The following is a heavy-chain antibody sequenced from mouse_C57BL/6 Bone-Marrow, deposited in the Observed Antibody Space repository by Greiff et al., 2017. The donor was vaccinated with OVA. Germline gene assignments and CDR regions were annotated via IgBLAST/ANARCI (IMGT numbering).Heavy chain of an antibody. CDR3: ARREGYYLWWYFDV. CDR1: GFTFSDYG. Sequence: EVQLVESGGGLVKPGGSLKLSCAASGFTFSDYGMHWVRQAPEKGLEWVAYISSGSSTIYYADTVQGRFTISRDNAKNTLFLQMTSLRSEDTAMYYCARREGYYLWWYFDVWGTGTTVTVSS. J-gene: IGHJ1*03. V-gene: IGHV5-17*01. D-gene: IGHD2-3*01. CDR2: ISSGSSTI.